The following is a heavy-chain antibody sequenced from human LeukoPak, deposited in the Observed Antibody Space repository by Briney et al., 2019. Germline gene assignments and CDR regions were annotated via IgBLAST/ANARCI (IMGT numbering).Heavy chain of an antibody. CDR2: FYYSGSS. CDR1: GGSISSYY. J-gene: IGHJ4*02. CDR3: ARVTGSYSLFDY. Sequence: SETLSLTCTVSGGSISSYYWSWIRQPPGKGLEWIEYFYYSGSSNYNPSLKSRVTISVDTSKNQFSLKLSSVTAADTAVYYCARVTGSYSLFDYWGQGTLVTVSS. V-gene: IGHV4-59*01. D-gene: IGHD1-26*01.